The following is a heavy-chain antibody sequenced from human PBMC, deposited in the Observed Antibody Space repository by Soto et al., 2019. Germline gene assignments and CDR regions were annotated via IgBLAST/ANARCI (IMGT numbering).Heavy chain of an antibody. CDR2: VSYDATNK. Sequence: GGSLRLPCTASGFTVSSNYMSWIRQAPGKGLEWVAFVSYDATNKQYADSVKGRFTISRDNSKNTLYLQMNSLRAEDTAVYYCAKPPDYNWNDYWGQGTLVTVSS. CDR1: GFTVSSNY. J-gene: IGHJ4*02. CDR3: AKPPDYNWNDY. D-gene: IGHD1-20*01. V-gene: IGHV3-30*18.